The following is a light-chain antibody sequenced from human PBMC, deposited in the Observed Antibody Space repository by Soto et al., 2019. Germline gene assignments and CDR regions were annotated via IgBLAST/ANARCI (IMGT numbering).Light chain of an antibody. CDR1: QSFNSIY. CDR2: GAS. J-gene: IGKJ1*01. V-gene: IGKV3-20*01. CDR3: HQYDSWT. Sequence: EIVLTQSPGTLSLSPGERATVSCRASQSFNSIYLAWYQQNPGQAPRLLIYGASSRATGIPDRFSGSGSGTDFTLTISRLEPEDFAVYYCHQYDSWTFGQGTKVDIK.